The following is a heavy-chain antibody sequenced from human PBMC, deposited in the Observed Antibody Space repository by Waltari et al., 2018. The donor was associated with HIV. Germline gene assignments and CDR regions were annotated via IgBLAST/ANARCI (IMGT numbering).Heavy chain of an antibody. Sequence: EVQLVESGGGLVQPGGSLRPSCGASGLTFSSYALNWVRQAPGKGLEWVSYISSSSTTINYADSVKGRFTISRDNAKNLLYLQMSSLRVEDTAVYFCARERFGSSYFGYWGQGTLVTVSS. J-gene: IGHJ4*02. CDR2: ISSSSTTI. CDR1: GLTFSSYA. CDR3: ARERFGSSYFGY. V-gene: IGHV3-48*04. D-gene: IGHD6-6*01.